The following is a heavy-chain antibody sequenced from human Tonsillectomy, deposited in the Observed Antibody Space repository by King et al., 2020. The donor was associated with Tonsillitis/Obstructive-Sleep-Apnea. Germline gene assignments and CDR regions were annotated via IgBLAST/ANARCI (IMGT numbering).Heavy chain of an antibody. CDR1: GGSISSYY. V-gene: IGHV4-59*01. CDR2: IYYSGST. Sequence: VPLQESGPGLVKPSETLSLTCTVSGGSISSYYWSWIRQPPGKGLEWIGYIYYSGSTNYNPSLKSRVTISVDTSKNQFSLKLSSVTAADTAVYYCARILLGSPDAFDIWGQGTMVTVSS. CDR3: ARILLGSPDAFDI. J-gene: IGHJ3*02. D-gene: IGHD3-22*01.